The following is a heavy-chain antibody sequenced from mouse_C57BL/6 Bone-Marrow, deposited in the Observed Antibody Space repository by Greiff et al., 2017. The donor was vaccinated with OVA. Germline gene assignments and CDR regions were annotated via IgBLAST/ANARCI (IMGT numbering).Heavy chain of an antibody. V-gene: IGHV3-6*01. D-gene: IGHD2-5*01. Sequence: EVKLVESGPGLVKPSQSLSLTCSVTGYSITSGYYWNWIRQFPGNKLEWMGYISYDGSNNYNPSLKNRISITRDTSKNQFFLKLNSVTTEDTATYYCALYYSNYVRDAYWGQGTLVTVSA. CDR1: GYSITSGYY. CDR2: ISYDGSN. CDR3: ALYYSNYVRDAY. J-gene: IGHJ3*01.